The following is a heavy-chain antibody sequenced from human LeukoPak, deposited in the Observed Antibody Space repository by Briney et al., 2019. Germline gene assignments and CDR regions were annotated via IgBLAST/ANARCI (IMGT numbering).Heavy chain of an antibody. CDR2: INPSGGST. D-gene: IGHD6-19*01. J-gene: IGHJ5*02. CDR1: GYTFTSYY. V-gene: IGHV1-46*03. CDR3: ATDLGAGTPWQFDP. Sequence: ASVKVSCKASGYTFTSYYMHWLRQAPGQGLEWMGIINPSGGSTSYAQKFQGRVTMNRDTSTSTVYMELSSLRSEDTAVYYCATDLGAGTPWQFDPWGQGTLVTVSS.